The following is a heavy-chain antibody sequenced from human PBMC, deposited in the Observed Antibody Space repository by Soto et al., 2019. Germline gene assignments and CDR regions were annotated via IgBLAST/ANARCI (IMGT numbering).Heavy chain of an antibody. J-gene: IGHJ6*02. CDR2: MNSDGSTI. Sequence: LRLSCAASGFPSLYWMQWARQVPGKGLVWVSRMNSDGSTITHADSVKGRFTISRDNAKNTLYLQMNSLRAEDTAVYYCARENYFGLDLWGQGTTVTVSS. V-gene: IGHV3-74*01. CDR1: GFPSLYW. CDR3: ARENYFGLDL.